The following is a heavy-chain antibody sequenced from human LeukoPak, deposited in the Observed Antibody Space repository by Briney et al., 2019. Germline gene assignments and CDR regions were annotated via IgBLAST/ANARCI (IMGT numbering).Heavy chain of an antibody. V-gene: IGHV4-34*01. CDR3: ATSYYDSSGYSCFDY. CDR2: INHSGST. CDR1: GGSFRGYY. J-gene: IGHJ4*02. Sequence: SETLSLTCAVYGGSFRGYYWSWIRQPPGKGLEGIGEINHSGSTNYNPSLKSRVTISVDTSKNQFSLKLSSVTAADTAVYYCATSYYDSSGYSCFDYWGQGTLVTVSS. D-gene: IGHD3-22*01.